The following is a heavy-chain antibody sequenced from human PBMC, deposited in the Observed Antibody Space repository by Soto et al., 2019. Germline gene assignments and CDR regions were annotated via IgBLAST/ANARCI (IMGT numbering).Heavy chain of an antibody. J-gene: IGHJ6*02. V-gene: IGHV3-74*01. CDR2: INSDGSST. CDR3: YYSSSSSYYYYYGMDV. CDR1: GFTFSSYW. Sequence: PGGSLRLSCAASGFTFSSYWMHWVRQAPGKGLVWVSRINSDGSSTSYADSVKGRFTISRDNAKNTLYLQMNSLRAEGTAVYYCYYSSSSSYYYYYGMDVWGQGTTVTVSS. D-gene: IGHD6-6*01.